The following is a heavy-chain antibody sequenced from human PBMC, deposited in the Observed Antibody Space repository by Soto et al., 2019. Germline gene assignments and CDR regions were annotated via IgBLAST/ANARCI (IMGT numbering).Heavy chain of an antibody. Sequence: SETLSLTCTVSGGSISSGDYYWSWIRQPPGKGLEWIGYIYYSGSTYYNPSLKSRVAISVDTSKNQFSLKLSSVTAADTAVYYCARDPYGDYVSRGGMDVWGQGTTVTVSS. J-gene: IGHJ6*02. CDR1: GGSISSGDYY. D-gene: IGHD4-17*01. CDR2: IYYSGST. CDR3: ARDPYGDYVSRGGMDV. V-gene: IGHV4-30-4*01.